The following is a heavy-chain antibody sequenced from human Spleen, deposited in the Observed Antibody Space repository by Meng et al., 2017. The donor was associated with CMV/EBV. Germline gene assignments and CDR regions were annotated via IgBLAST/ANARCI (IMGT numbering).Heavy chain of an antibody. CDR2: ISSSSSYI. Sequence: GESLKISCAAAGFTFSSYSMNWVRQAPGKGLEWVSSISSSSSYIYYADSVKGRFTISRDNAKNSLYLQMNSLRAEDTAVYYCARTSCSRTSCYKWFDFWGQGTLVTVSS. J-gene: IGHJ5*01. D-gene: IGHD2-2*02. CDR3: ARTSCSRTSCYKWFDF. V-gene: IGHV3-21*01. CDR1: GFTFSSYS.